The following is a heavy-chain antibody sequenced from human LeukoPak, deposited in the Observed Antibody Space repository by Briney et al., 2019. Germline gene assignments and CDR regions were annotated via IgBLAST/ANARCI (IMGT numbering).Heavy chain of an antibody. CDR2: IYCTGST. Sequence: SETLSLTCTVSGGSINNYCWSWIRQAPGKGLEWIAYIYCTGSTNYNPSLVRRATISVETSKNQFSLQLGSVTAADTAVYYCARANLSCRSGSCYPNWFDPWGQGTLVRVSS. J-gene: IGHJ5*02. CDR3: ARANLSCRSGSCYPNWFDP. V-gene: IGHV4-59*01. D-gene: IGHD2-15*01. CDR1: GGSINNYC.